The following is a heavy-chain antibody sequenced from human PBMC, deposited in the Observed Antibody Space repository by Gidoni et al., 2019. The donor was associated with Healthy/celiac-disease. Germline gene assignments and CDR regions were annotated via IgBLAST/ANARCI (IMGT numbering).Heavy chain of an antibody. V-gene: IGHV4-38-2*02. CDR1: GYSISSGYY. CDR3: ARDLCSGGSCSQYNWFDP. J-gene: IGHJ5*02. D-gene: IGHD2-15*01. Sequence: QVQLQESGPGLVKPSETLSLTCAASGYSISSGYYWGWIRQPPGKGLEWIGSIYHSGSTYYNPSLKSRVTISVDTSKNQFSLKLSSVTAADTAVYYCARDLCSGGSCSQYNWFDPWGQGTLVTVSS. CDR2: IYHSGST.